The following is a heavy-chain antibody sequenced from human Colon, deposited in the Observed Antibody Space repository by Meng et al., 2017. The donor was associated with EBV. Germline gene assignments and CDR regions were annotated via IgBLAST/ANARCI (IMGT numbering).Heavy chain of an antibody. Sequence: QVQLVESGXGVVQPGRSLRLSCAASGFTFRTYGMHWVRQAPGKGLEWVAVISYDGSNKYYADSVKGRFTISRDNSNNTLSLHMTSLTTEDTAVYSCAKDRADYYEIDYWGQGTLVTVSS. V-gene: IGHV3-30*18. D-gene: IGHD3-22*01. CDR3: AKDRADYYEIDY. CDR2: ISYDGSNK. J-gene: IGHJ4*02. CDR1: GFTFRTYG.